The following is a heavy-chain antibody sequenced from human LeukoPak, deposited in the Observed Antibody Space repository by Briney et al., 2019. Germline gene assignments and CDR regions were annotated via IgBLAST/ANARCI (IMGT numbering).Heavy chain of an antibody. J-gene: IGHJ3*02. Sequence: PSETLSLTCAVSGYSISSGYYWGWIRQPPGKGLEWIGSIYHSGSTYYNLSLKSRVTISVDTSKNQFSLKLSSVTAADTAVYYCARDRNEANAFDIWGQGTMVTVSS. CDR1: GYSISSGYY. CDR2: IYHSGST. V-gene: IGHV4-38-2*02. CDR3: ARDRNEANAFDI.